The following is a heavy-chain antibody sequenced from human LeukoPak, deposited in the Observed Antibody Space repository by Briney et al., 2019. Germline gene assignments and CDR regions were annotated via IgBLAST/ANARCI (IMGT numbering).Heavy chain of an antibody. V-gene: IGHV4-59*01. CDR1: GGSISSYY. CDR3: ARGYSYGSYYFDN. Sequence: SVTLSLTCTVSGGSISSYYWSWIRQPPGKGREWIGYIYYSGNTNYNPSLKSRVTISVDTSKNQFSLKLSSVTAADTAIYYCARGYSYGSYYFDNWGQGTLVTVSS. D-gene: IGHD5-18*01. J-gene: IGHJ4*02. CDR2: IYYSGNT.